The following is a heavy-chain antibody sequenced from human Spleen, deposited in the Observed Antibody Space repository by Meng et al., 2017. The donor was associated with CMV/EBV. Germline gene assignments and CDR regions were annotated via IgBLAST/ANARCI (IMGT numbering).Heavy chain of an antibody. CDR3: ARSQLADNWFDP. CDR1: GYTFTSYD. J-gene: IGHJ5*02. D-gene: IGHD6-6*01. V-gene: IGHV1-18*01. CDR2: ISAYNGNT. Sequence: ASVKVSCKASGYTFTSYDINWVRQAPGQGLEWMGWISAYNGNTNYAQKLQGRVTMTTDTSTSTAYMELRSLRSDDTAVYYCARSQLADNWFDPWGQGTLVTVSS.